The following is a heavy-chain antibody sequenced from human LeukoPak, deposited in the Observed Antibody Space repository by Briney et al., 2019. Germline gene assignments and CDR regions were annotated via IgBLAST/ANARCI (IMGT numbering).Heavy chain of an antibody. CDR2: IKKDGSEK. D-gene: IGHD6-13*01. CDR3: ARGTSMPAATNRVVDY. J-gene: IGHJ4*02. CDR1: GFSFSNSW. Sequence: GGSLRLSCVASGFSFSNSWMSWVRQAPGKGLEWVASIKKDGSEKFYVDSVKGRFTVSRDNAKNSLYLQMNSLSADDTAIYYCARGTSMPAATNRVVDYWGQGTLVTVSS. V-gene: IGHV3-7*01.